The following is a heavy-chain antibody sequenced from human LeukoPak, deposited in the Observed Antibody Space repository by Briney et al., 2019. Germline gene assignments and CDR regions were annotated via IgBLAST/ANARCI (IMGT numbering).Heavy chain of an antibody. D-gene: IGHD3-22*01. J-gene: IGHJ4*02. CDR3: AKGRYCDTSAYKNYYFDF. V-gene: IGHV3-23*01. Sequence: GGSLRLSCEASGYTFSSYAMSWVRQAPGQGLEWVSAINSSGGSTYYAEYVKGRFTISRDNSKNTLYLQMNSLRAEDTAVYYCAKGRYCDTSAYKNYYFDFWGQGTLVTVSS. CDR1: GYTFSSYA. CDR2: INSSGGST.